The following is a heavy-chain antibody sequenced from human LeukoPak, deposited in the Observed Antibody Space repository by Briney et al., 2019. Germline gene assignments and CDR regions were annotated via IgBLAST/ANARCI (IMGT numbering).Heavy chain of an antibody. J-gene: IGHJ4*02. CDR1: GFTFSSYS. CDR3: ARDRTNSGYSLLYDY. Sequence: PGGSLRLSCAASGFTFSSYSMNWVRQAPGKGLEWVSSISSSSSYIYYADSVKGRFTISRDNAKNSLYLQMNSLRAEDTAVYYCARDRTNSGYSLLYDYWGQGTLVTVSS. D-gene: IGHD5-12*01. V-gene: IGHV3-21*01. CDR2: ISSSSSYI.